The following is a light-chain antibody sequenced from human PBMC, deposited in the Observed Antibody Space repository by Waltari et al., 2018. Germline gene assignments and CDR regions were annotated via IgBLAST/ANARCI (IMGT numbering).Light chain of an antibody. V-gene: IGKV3-20*01. J-gene: IGKJ1*01. CDR1: QSVSSSY. CDR2: GAS. Sequence: IVLTQSPGTLSLSAGERATLSCRPSQSVSSSYLAWYQQKPGQAPRLLIYGASSRATGIPDRFSGSGSGTDFTLTISRLEPEDFAVYYCQQYGSSPGWFGQGTKVEIK. CDR3: QQYGSSPGW.